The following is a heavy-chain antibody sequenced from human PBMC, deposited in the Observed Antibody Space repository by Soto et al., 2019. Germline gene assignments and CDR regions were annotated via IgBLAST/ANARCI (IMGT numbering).Heavy chain of an antibody. Sequence: QLQLQESGPGLVQPSETLSLTCTVSGGSISSSSYYWGWIRQPPGKGLEWIGSSYYSGSTYYNPSLKSRVTISVDTSKNQFSLKLSSVTAADTAVYYCALYGSGSYEVDYWGQGTLVTVSS. J-gene: IGHJ4*02. CDR3: ALYGSGSYEVDY. D-gene: IGHD3-10*01. CDR1: GGSISSSSYY. V-gene: IGHV4-39*01. CDR2: SYYSGST.